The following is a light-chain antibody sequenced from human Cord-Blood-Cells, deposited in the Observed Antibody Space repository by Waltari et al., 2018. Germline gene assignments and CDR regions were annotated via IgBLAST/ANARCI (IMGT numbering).Light chain of an antibody. Sequence: EIVMTQSPATLSVSPGERDTLSCRASQSVSSNLAWYQQKLGQAPRTVIYGASTSATGIPAMFSGSRSRRECTLTISSLQSEDFAGYYCQQYNIWPYSFGQGTKLEIK. CDR2: GAS. J-gene: IGKJ2*03. V-gene: IGKV3-15*01. CDR1: QSVSSN. CDR3: QQYNIWPYS.